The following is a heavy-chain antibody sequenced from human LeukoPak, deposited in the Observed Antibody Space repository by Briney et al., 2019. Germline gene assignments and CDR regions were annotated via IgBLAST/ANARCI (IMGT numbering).Heavy chain of an antibody. CDR3: ARDRNPQIFGVVIPAFDY. CDR1: GFTFSSYW. V-gene: IGHV3-7*01. CDR2: IKQDGSEK. J-gene: IGHJ4*02. Sequence: PGGSLRLSCAASGFTFSSYWMTWVRQAPGKGLEWVANIKQDGSEKFYVDSVKGRFTISRDSAKNSLYLQMNSLRAEDTAVYYCARDRNPQIFGVVIPAFDYWGQGTLVTVSS. D-gene: IGHD3-3*01.